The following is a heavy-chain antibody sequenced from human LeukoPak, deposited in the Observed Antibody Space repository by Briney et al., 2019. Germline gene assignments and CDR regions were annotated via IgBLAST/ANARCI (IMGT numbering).Heavy chain of an antibody. V-gene: IGHV3-23*01. CDR2: ISGSGGST. CDR1: GFTFSSYA. Sequence: GGSPRLSCAASGFTFSSYAMSWVRQAPGKGLEWVSAISGSGGSTYYADSVKGRFTISRDNSKNTLYLQMNSLRAEDTAVYYCAKGRYYYDSSGYYVPSLFDYWGQGTLVTVSS. D-gene: IGHD3-22*01. J-gene: IGHJ4*02. CDR3: AKGRYYYDSSGYYVPSLFDY.